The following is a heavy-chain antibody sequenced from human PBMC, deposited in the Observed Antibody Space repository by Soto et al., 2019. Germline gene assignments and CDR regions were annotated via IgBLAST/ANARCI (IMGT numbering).Heavy chain of an antibody. J-gene: IGHJ4*02. CDR3: ASYGSGSYKYYFDS. CDR2: IFYSGAT. Sequence: ETLSLTCTVSGGSISSSTYYWGWIRQPPGKGLEWIGNIFYSGATYYNPSLKSRVTVSVDTSKNQFPLKLSSVTAADTAVYYCASYGSGSYKYYFDSWGQGAPVTVSS. CDR1: GGSISSSTYY. V-gene: IGHV4-39*01. D-gene: IGHD3-10*01.